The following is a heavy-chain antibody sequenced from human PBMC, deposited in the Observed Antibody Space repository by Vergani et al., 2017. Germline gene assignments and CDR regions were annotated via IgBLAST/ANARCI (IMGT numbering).Heavy chain of an antibody. Sequence: VQLVESGGGLVQPGWSLRLSCAASGFTFSSYGMHWVRQAPGKGLEWVAVISYDGSNKYYADSVKGRFTISRDNSKNTLYLQMNSLRAEDTAVYYCAKDWDTAMVTGWYYFDYWGQGTLVTVSS. J-gene: IGHJ4*02. D-gene: IGHD5-18*01. CDR1: GFTFSSYG. CDR3: AKDWDTAMVTGWYYFDY. V-gene: IGHV3-30*18. CDR2: ISYDGSNK.